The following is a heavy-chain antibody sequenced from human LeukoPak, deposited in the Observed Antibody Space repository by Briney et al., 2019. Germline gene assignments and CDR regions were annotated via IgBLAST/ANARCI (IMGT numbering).Heavy chain of an antibody. Sequence: GGSLRLSRAASGFTPDDYGMSWVRQAPGKQREGVSGINWNGGSTGYADSLKGRFTTSRDNAKNSLYLQMNSLRAEDTALYYCARQTSPNYYDSSGYWGAWGQGTLVTVSS. CDR3: ARQTSPNYYDSSGYWGA. CDR2: INWNGGST. CDR1: GFTPDDYG. V-gene: IGHV3-20*04. J-gene: IGHJ5*02. D-gene: IGHD3-22*01.